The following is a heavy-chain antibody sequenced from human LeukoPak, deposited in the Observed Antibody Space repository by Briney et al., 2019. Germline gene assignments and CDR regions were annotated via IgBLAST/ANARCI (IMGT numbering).Heavy chain of an antibody. Sequence: GGSLRLSCAASGFTFSSYSMNWVRQAPGKGLEWVSYISSSSSTIYYADSVKGRFTISRDNAKNSLYLQMNSLRAEDTAVYYCGRSGYYGTRAFDIWGQGTMVTVSS. D-gene: IGHD3-3*01. J-gene: IGHJ3*02. CDR3: GRSGYYGTRAFDI. V-gene: IGHV3-48*01. CDR1: GFTFSSYS. CDR2: ISSSSSTI.